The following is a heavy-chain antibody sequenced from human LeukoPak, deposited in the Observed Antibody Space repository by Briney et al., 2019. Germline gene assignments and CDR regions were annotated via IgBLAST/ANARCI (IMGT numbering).Heavy chain of an antibody. Sequence: GGSLRLSCAAFGFTFSNYWMTWVRQAPGKGLEWVASIKQDGGETYYVDSVKGRFTFSRDNAKNSVYLQMSSLRAEDTAVYYCTRDKSAGADTGSSFYYWGQGALVTVPS. CDR2: IKQDGGET. D-gene: IGHD3-10*01. CDR3: TRDKSAGADTGSSFYY. V-gene: IGHV3-7*03. CDR1: GFTFSNYW. J-gene: IGHJ4*02.